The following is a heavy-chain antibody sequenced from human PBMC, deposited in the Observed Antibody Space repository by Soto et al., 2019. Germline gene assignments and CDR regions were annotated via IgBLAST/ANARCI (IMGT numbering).Heavy chain of an antibody. V-gene: IGHV4-4*07. Sequence: QAQLQESGPGLVKPSETLSLICNVYGDSMSSSYWSWIRQPAGKGLEWIGRIYTSGSTIYNPSLKSRVTMSIDTSKNQFSLNLNSVTAADTAVYFCVRGAEVAGTRVSRVYFQEWGQGTLVTVSS. J-gene: IGHJ1*01. CDR3: VRGAEVAGTRVSRVYFQE. CDR2: IYTSGST. CDR1: GDSMSSSY. D-gene: IGHD6-19*01.